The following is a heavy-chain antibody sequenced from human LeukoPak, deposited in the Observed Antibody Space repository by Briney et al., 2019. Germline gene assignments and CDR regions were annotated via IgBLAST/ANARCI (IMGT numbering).Heavy chain of an antibody. J-gene: IGHJ4*02. CDR2: ISYEGNNK. D-gene: IGHD3-22*01. CDR3: AREGLDSSGYYWNYFDH. Sequence: PGRSLRLSCAASGFTFSSYGMHWVRQAPGKGLEWVTVISYEGNNKYYADAVKGRFTISRDDSKNTLYLQMNSLRPEDTAIYYCAREGLDSSGYYWNYFDHWGQGTLVTVSS. V-gene: IGHV3-30*03. CDR1: GFTFSSYG.